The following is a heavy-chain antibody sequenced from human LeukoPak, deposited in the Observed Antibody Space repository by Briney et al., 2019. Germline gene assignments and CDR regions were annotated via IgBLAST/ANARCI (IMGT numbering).Heavy chain of an antibody. CDR2: K. CDR3: ANYLT. Sequence: KYYVDSVKGRFTISRDNAKNSLYLQMNSLRAEDTAVYYCANYLTWGQGTMVIVSS. J-gene: IGHJ3*01. V-gene: IGHV3-7*01. D-gene: IGHD1-7*01.